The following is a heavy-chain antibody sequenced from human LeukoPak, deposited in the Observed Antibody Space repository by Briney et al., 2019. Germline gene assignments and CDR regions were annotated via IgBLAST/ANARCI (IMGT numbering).Heavy chain of an antibody. V-gene: IGHV4-59*11. CDR2: IYYSGST. Sequence: SETLSLTCTVSGGSISSHYWCWIRQPPGKGLEWIGYIYYSGSTNYNPSLKSRVTISVDTSKNQFSLKLSSVTAADTAVYYCARGYFWSGYSQYYFDYWGQGTLVTVSS. J-gene: IGHJ4*02. CDR1: GGSISSHY. D-gene: IGHD3-3*01. CDR3: ARGYFWSGYSQYYFDY.